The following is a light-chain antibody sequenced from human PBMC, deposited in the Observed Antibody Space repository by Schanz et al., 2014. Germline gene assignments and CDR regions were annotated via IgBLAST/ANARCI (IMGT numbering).Light chain of an antibody. CDR2: DVT. J-gene: IGLJ2*01. CDR3: SSYAGSNNLV. V-gene: IGLV2-14*03. Sequence: QSALTQPASVSGSPGQSVTMSCTGASSDVGRYNYVSWYQQHPGKAPKLMIYDVTNRPSGVSNRFSGSKSGNTASLTVSGLQAEDEADYYCSSYAGSNNLVFGGGTKLTVL. CDR1: SSDVGRYNY.